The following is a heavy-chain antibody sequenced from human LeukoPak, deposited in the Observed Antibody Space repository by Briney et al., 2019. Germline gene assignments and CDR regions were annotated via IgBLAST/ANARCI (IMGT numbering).Heavy chain of an antibody. CDR2: IYYSGST. Sequence: SETLSLTCTVSGGSISSYYWSWIRQPPGKGLEWIGYIYYSGSTNYNPSLKSRVTISVDTSKNQFSLNLSSVTAADTAVYYCARDATAMDYWYFDLWGRGTLVTVSS. CDR1: GGSISSYY. J-gene: IGHJ2*01. V-gene: IGHV4-59*01. CDR3: ARDATAMDYWYFDL. D-gene: IGHD5-18*01.